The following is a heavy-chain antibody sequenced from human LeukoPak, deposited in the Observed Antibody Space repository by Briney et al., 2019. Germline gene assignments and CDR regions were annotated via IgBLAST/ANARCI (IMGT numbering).Heavy chain of an antibody. D-gene: IGHD2-2*01. J-gene: IGHJ3*02. CDR3: ARDESTSAFDI. Sequence: GGSLRLSCAACGFTFSDYYMSWIRQAPGKGLEWVSYISSSGSTIYYADSVKGRFTISRDNAKNSLYLQMNSLRAEDTAVYYCARDESTSAFDIWGQGTMVTVSS. CDR2: ISSSGSTI. V-gene: IGHV3-11*01. CDR1: GFTFSDYY.